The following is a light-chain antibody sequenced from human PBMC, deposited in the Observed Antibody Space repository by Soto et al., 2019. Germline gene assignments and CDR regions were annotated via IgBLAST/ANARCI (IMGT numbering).Light chain of an antibody. J-gene: IGLJ2*01. Sequence: QSVLTQPPSVSGAPGQRVTISCTGSSSNIGAGYDVHWYQQLPGTAPKLLIYGNSNRPSGVPERFSGSKSGTSASLAITGLLAEAAADYYCQSYDSSLSGVVFGGGTKLTVL. CDR1: SSNIGAGYD. V-gene: IGLV1-40*01. CDR2: GNS. CDR3: QSYDSSLSGVV.